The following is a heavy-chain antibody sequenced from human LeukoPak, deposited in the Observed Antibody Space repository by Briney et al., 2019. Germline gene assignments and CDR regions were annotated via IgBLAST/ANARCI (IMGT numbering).Heavy chain of an antibody. CDR3: ARASQSGHGYYYYYMDV. CDR1: GGTFSSYA. CDR2: SIPIFGTA. Sequence: ASVKVSCKASGGTFSSYAISWVRQAPGQGLEWMGVSIPIFGTANYAQEFQGRVTITADESTSTAYMELSSLRSEDTAVYYCARASQSGHGYYYYYMDVWGKGTTVTISS. D-gene: IGHD1-26*01. V-gene: IGHV1-69*01. J-gene: IGHJ6*03.